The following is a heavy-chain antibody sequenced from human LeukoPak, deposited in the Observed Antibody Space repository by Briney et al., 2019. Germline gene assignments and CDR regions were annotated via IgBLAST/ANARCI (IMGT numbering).Heavy chain of an antibody. CDR1: GYTFTSYD. V-gene: IGHV1-8*01. CDR3: ARVVGRVAGIGYYFDY. J-gene: IGHJ4*02. D-gene: IGHD6-19*01. CDR2: MNPNSGNT. Sequence: ASVKVSCKASGYTFTSYDINWVRQATGQGLEWMGWMNPNSGNTGYAQKFQGRVTMTRNTSISTAYMELSSLRSEDTAVYYCARVVGRVAGIGYYFDYWGQGTLVTVSS.